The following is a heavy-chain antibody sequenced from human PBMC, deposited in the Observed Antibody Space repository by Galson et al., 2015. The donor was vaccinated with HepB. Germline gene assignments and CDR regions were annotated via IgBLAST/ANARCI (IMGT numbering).Heavy chain of an antibody. CDR1: GFTVSNSY. J-gene: IGHJ4*02. Sequence: SLRLSCAVSGFTVSNSYVSWVRQAPGKGLEWLSVIYSGGHAFYADSVQGRFTISRSTSKNTFYLKMRSLRAEDTAVYYCASPFCIGGNCYPLWYWGQGPLVTVSS. CDR3: ASPFCIGGNCYPLWY. CDR2: IYSGGHA. D-gene: IGHD2-15*01. V-gene: IGHV3-53*01.